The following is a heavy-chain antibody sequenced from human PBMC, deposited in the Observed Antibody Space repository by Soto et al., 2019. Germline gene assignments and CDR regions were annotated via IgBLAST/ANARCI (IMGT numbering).Heavy chain of an antibody. J-gene: IGHJ4*02. CDR3: ARDGLDEYSYGYFDY. Sequence: GESLKISCAASGFTFSSYGMHWVRQAPGKGLEWVAVIWYDGSNKYYADSVKGRFTISRDNSKNTLYLQMNSLRAEDTAVYYCARDGLDEYSYGYFDYWGQGTLVTVSS. D-gene: IGHD5-18*01. V-gene: IGHV3-33*01. CDR2: IWYDGSNK. CDR1: GFTFSSYG.